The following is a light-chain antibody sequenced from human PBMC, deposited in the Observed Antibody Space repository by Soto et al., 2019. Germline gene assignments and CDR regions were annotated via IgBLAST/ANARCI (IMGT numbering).Light chain of an antibody. Sequence: QYALTQPASVSGSPGQSITISCTGTSSDVGGYNYVSWYQQHPGKAPKLMIYEVSNRPSGVSNRFSGSKSGNTASLTISGLQAEDEADYFCNSYGRTSTRYVFGTGTKVTVL. CDR2: EVS. J-gene: IGLJ1*01. V-gene: IGLV2-14*01. CDR3: NSYGRTSTRYV. CDR1: SSDVGGYNY.